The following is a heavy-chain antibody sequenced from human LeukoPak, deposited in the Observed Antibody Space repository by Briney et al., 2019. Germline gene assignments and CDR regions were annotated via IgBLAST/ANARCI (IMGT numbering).Heavy chain of an antibody. CDR3: AKDVGHYYGMDV. CDR2: ISNSGDST. J-gene: IGHJ6*02. Sequence: GGSLRLSCAASGFTFSTYAMSWVRQAPGKGLEWVSVISNSGDSTYYADSVKGRFTTSGDNSKNTLYLQMNSLRAEDTAVYYCAKDVGHYYGMDVWGQGTTVTVSS. CDR1: GFTFSTYA. V-gene: IGHV3-23*01.